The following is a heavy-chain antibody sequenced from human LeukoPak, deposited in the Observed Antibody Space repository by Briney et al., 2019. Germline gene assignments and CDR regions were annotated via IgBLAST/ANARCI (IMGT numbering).Heavy chain of an antibody. CDR2: VNWNGGST. CDR3: ARGRIGYYSSGYSFDY. Sequence: GGSLRLSCAASGFIFDDYGMTWVRQAPGKGLEWVSGVNWNGGSTGYADSVKGRFTISRDNAKNSLNLQMNSLRAEDTALYYCARGRIGYYSSGYSFDYWGQGTLVTVSS. D-gene: IGHD3-22*01. J-gene: IGHJ4*02. CDR1: GFIFDDYG. V-gene: IGHV3-20*04.